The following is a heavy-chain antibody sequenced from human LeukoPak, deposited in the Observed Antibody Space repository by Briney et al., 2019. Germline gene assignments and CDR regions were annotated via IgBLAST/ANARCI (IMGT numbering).Heavy chain of an antibody. D-gene: IGHD2-15*01. CDR1: GYTFTSYG. V-gene: IGHV1-18*04. CDR3: ARASSALVVVAATRGSWFDP. Sequence: ASVKVSCKASGYTFTSYGISWVRQAPGQGLEWMGWISAYNGNTNYAQKLQGRVTMTTDTSTSTAYMELRSLRSDDTAVYYCARASSALVVVAATRGSWFDPWGQGTLVTVSS. J-gene: IGHJ5*02. CDR2: ISAYNGNT.